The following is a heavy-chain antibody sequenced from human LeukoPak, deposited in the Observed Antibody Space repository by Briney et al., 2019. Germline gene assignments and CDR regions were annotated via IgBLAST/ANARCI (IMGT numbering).Heavy chain of an antibody. CDR2: IIPIFGTA. CDR3: ARDGTPFSGSYYFDY. J-gene: IGHJ4*02. D-gene: IGHD1-26*01. Sequence: VASVKVSCKASGGTFSSYAISWVRQAPGQGLEWMGGIIPIFGTANHAQKFQGRVTITTDESTSTAYMELSSLRSEDTAVYYCARDGTPFSGSYYFDYWGQGTLVTVSS. CDR1: GGTFSSYA. V-gene: IGHV1-69*05.